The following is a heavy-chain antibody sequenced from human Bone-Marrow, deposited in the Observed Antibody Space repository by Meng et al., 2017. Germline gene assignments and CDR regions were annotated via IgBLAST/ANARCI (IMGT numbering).Heavy chain of an antibody. D-gene: IGHD3-10*01. J-gene: IGHJ4*02. V-gene: IGHV3-23*01. CDR1: GFTFSSYA. CDR3: ARDPRGVVRGVSADY. CDR2: ITTSAETT. Sequence: GGSLRLSCAATGFTFSSYAMSWVRQAPGKGLEWVSGITTSAETTYDVVSVKDRFTISRDNSKNSLYLQMNSLRAEDTAVYYCARDPRGVVRGVSADYWGQGTLVTVSS.